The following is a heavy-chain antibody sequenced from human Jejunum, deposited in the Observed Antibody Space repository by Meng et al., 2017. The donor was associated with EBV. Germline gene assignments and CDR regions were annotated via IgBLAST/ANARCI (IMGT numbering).Heavy chain of an antibody. Sequence: QAQVEQWGAGPLGPSETLSRTCAVYGGSFRDYYWSWIRQPPGKGLEWIGEIDHSGRTNYNPSLKSRVTLSLLTSKDHFSLRLSSVTAADTAVYYCATFNCTVGTCSFDSWGQGTLVTVSS. J-gene: IGHJ4*02. CDR3: ATFNCTVGTCSFDS. D-gene: IGHD2-8*02. CDR2: IDHSGRT. CDR1: GGSFRDYY. V-gene: IGHV4-34*01.